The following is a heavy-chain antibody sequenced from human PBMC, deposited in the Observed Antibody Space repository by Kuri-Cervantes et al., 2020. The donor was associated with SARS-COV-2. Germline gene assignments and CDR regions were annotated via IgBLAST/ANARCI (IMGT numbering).Heavy chain of an antibody. V-gene: IGHV1-24*01. J-gene: IGHJ4*02. Sequence: ASVKVSCKVSGYTLTDLSMHWVRQAPGKGLEWMGGFDPEDGETIYAQKFQGRVTMTEDTSTDTAYMELSSLTSEDTAIYYCYCDPKEGFDSWGQGTLVTVSS. D-gene: IGHD2-21*01. CDR3: YCDPKEGFDS. CDR2: FDPEDGET. CDR1: GYTLTDLS.